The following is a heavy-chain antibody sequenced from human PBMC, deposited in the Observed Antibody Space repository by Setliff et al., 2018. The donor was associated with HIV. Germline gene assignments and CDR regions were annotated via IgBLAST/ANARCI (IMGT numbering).Heavy chain of an antibody. CDR2: AGSADYGGNA. J-gene: IGHJ6*02. CDR1: GGSISNSNYF. D-gene: IGHD2-21*01. V-gene: IGHV4-39*07. CDR3: ARSYCGGGLCFRGLDL. Sequence: SETLSLTCTVSGGSISNSNYFWDWIRQPPGKGLEWIGSAGSADYGGNAYYNPSLKSRVTIPVETSKNQFSLKLTSVTAADTAVYYCARSYCGGGLCFRGLDLWGQGTMVTVSS.